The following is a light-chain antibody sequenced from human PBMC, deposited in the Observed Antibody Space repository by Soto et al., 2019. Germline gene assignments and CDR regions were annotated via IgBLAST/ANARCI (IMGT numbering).Light chain of an antibody. CDR2: EGR. J-gene: IGLJ3*02. CDR1: SSNVGSYNF. Sequence: QSALSQPASVSGSPGQSITISCTGSSSNVGSYNFVSWYQQHPGKAPKLMIYEGRKRPSGVSDRFSGSKSGNTASLTISGLQPEDEADYYCCSYEGRGTSWVFGGGTKLTVL. V-gene: IGLV2-23*01. CDR3: CSYEGRGTSWV.